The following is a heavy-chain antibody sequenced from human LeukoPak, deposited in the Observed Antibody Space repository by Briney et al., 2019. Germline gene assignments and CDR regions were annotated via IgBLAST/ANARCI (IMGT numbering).Heavy chain of an antibody. CDR3: VTDGALLHYYFNY. D-gene: IGHD3/OR15-3a*01. Sequence: NPGGSLRLSCAASGFIFPNAWMHWVRQAPGKGLEWVGLIKNKNSGRTTNYISPVKGIFTISRDDSRNTLYMEMANLKTDDKAIYYCVTDGALLHYYFNYWGQGTLVTVSS. V-gene: IGHV3-15*01. CDR2: IKNKNSGRTT. CDR1: GFIFPNAW. J-gene: IGHJ1*01.